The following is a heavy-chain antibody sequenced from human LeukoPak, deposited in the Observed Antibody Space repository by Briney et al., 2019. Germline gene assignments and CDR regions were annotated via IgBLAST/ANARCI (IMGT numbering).Heavy chain of an antibody. V-gene: IGHV3-53*01. D-gene: IGHD1-26*01. CDR2: IYSGGST. CDR1: GFTVSGNY. J-gene: IGHJ4*02. CDR3: ARVLWELLGRGGSYYFDY. Sequence: GGSLRLSCAASGFTVSGNYMTWVRQAPGKGLEWVSVIYSGGSTYYADSVEGRFTISRDNSKNTLYLQMNSLRAEDTAVYYCARVLWELLGRGGSYYFDYWGQGTLVTVSS.